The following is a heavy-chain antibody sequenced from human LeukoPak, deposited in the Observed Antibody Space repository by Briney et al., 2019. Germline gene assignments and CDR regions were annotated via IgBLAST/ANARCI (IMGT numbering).Heavy chain of an antibody. CDR3: ARNVVVVAANWFDP. J-gene: IGHJ5*02. V-gene: IGHV4-34*01. Sequence: SETLSLTCAVYGGSFSGDYWSWIRQFPGKGLEWIGEINYSGSTNYNPSLKSRVTISVDTSKNQFSLKLSSVTAADTAVYYCARNVVVVAANWFDPWGQGTLVTVSS. CDR1: GGSFSGDY. CDR2: INYSGST. D-gene: IGHD2-15*01.